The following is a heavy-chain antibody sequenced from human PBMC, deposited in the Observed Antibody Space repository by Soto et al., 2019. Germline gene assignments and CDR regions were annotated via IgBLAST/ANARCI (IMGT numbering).Heavy chain of an antibody. J-gene: IGHJ4*02. CDR3: ARFAVGATFDY. CDR2: IFPDAITV. Sequence: PGGSLRLSCAASGFTFSDYYMGWIRQAPGKGPEWVSYIFPDAITVYYADPVRGRFTISRDNGRNSLYLQLSGLTVEDTAVYYCARFAVGATFDYWGQGTLVTVSS. D-gene: IGHD1-26*01. CDR1: GFTFSDYY. V-gene: IGHV3-11*04.